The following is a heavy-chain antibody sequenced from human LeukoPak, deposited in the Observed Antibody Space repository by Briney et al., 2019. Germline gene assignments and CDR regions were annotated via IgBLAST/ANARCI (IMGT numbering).Heavy chain of an antibody. D-gene: IGHD2-15*01. J-gene: IGHJ4*02. CDR2: IRYDGSNK. V-gene: IGHV3-30*02. Sequence: GGSLRLSCAASGFTFSSYGMHWVRQAPGKGLEWVAFIRYDGSNKYYADSVKGRFTISRDNSKNTLYLQMNSLGAEDTAVYYCAKDSPGLLLGIRSYYFDYWGQGTLVTVSS. CDR3: AKDSPGLLLGIRSYYFDY. CDR1: GFTFSSYG.